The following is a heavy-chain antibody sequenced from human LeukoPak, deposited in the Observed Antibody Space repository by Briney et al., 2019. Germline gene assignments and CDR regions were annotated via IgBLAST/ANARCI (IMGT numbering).Heavy chain of an antibody. CDR3: ARGVGRAMTMVRGVKSYPCDI. D-gene: IGHD3-10*01. CDR2: IYYSGST. Sequence: PSETLSLTCTVSGGAISSYYWSWIRQPPGKGLEWIGYIYYSGSTNYNPSLKSRVTISVDTSKNQFSLKLSSVTAADTAVYYCARGVGRAMTMVRGVKSYPCDIWGQGTMVTVSS. J-gene: IGHJ3*02. CDR1: GGAISSYY. V-gene: IGHV4-59*01.